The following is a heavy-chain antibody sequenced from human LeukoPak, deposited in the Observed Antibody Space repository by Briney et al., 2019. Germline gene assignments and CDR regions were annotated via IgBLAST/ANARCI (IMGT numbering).Heavy chain of an antibody. CDR3: ARDVRGVRFLEWLQNNNWFDP. V-gene: IGHV1-2*02. CDR1: SYTFTGYY. CDR2: INPNSGGT. Sequence: ASVKVSCKASSYTFTGYYMHWVRQAPGQGLEWMGWINPNSGGTNYAQTFQGRVTMTRDTSISTAYMALSRHRSDDTAGPYCARDVRGVRFLEWLQNNNWFDPWGQGTLVTVSS. J-gene: IGHJ5*02. D-gene: IGHD3-3*01.